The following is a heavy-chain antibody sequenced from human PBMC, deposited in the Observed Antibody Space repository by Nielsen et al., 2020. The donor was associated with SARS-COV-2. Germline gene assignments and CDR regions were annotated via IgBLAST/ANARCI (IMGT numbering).Heavy chain of an antibody. CDR3: ARPDTAMVAFDY. CDR1: GFTFSSYS. Sequence: GGSLRLSCAASGFTFSSYSMNWVRQAPGKGLEWVSSISSSSSYIYYADSVKGRFTTSRDNAKNSLYLQMNSLRAEDTAVYYCARPDTAMVAFDYWGQGTLVTVSS. D-gene: IGHD5-18*01. J-gene: IGHJ4*02. CDR2: ISSSSSYI. V-gene: IGHV3-21*01.